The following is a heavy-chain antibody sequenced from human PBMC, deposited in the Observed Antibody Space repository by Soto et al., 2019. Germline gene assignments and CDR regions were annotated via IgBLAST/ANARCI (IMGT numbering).Heavy chain of an antibody. CDR1: GFTFSSYA. CDR3: AKDKDIVVVVAATFDL. J-gene: IGHJ2*01. Sequence: EVQLLESGGGLVQPGGSLRLSCAASGFTFSSYAMSWVRQAPGKGLEWVSAISGSGGSTYYADSVKGRFTISRDNSKSTLYLQMNSLIAEDTAVYYCAKDKDIVVVVAATFDLGGRGTLFTVSS. CDR2: ISGSGGST. D-gene: IGHD2-15*01. V-gene: IGHV3-23*01.